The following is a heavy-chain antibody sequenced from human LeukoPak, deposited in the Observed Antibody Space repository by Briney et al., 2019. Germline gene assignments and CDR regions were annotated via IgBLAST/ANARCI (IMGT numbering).Heavy chain of an antibody. CDR2: IFPSGGEI. CDR1: GFTFSNYA. J-gene: IGHJ4*02. Sequence: GGSLRLSCAASGFTFSNYAMHWVRQAPGKGLEWVSSIFPSGGEIHYADSVKGRFTISRDNSKNTLYLQMSSLRAEDTSVYYCARSPTSWYFDYWGQGTLVTVSS. CDR3: ARSPTSWYFDY. D-gene: IGHD2-2*01. V-gene: IGHV3-30-3*01.